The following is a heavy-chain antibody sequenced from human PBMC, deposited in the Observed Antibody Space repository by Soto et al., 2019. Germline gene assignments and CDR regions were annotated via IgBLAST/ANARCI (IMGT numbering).Heavy chain of an antibody. CDR3: ATWLLREHAYDI. J-gene: IGHJ3*02. Sequence: PGGSLRLSCAALGLTITGKKYMSWVRQAPGRGLEWVSALYDVDGTYYADSVKGRCTISRDSSKTIVFLQMTNLGPGDTAVYYCATWLLREHAYDIWGLGTTVTVSS. CDR1: GLTITGKKY. V-gene: IGHV3-53*01. CDR2: LYDVDGT. D-gene: IGHD2-15*01.